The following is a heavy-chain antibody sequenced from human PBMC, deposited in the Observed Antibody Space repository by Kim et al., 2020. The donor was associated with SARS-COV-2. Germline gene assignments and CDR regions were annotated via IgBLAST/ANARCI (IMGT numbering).Heavy chain of an antibody. CDR2: IKQDGSEK. D-gene: IGHD3-3*01. J-gene: IGHJ6*02. CDR1: GFTFSSYW. V-gene: IGHV3-7*01. Sequence: GGSLRLSCAASGFTFSSYWMSWVRQAPGKGLEWVANIKQDGSEKYYVDSVKGRFTISRDNAKNSLYLQMNSLRAEDTAVYYCGRGGVRFLEWLFGYYGMDVWGQGTTVTVSS. CDR3: GRGGVRFLEWLFGYYGMDV.